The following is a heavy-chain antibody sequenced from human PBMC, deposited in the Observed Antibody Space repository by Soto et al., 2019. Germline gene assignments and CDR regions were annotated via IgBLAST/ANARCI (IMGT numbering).Heavy chain of an antibody. D-gene: IGHD2-2*01. CDR3: ANNAPPPYYSYALDV. CDR2: VSGYNGDT. Sequence: QGQLVQSGPEVKKPGASVKVSCKASGYTFSRYGISWVRQAPGQGLEWMGWVSGYNGDTKYAQKVQGRVTMTIATSTYTAYMALRTLTSHSTAKYSCANNAPPPYYSYALDVWRQGTPVTLSS. J-gene: IGHJ6*02. CDR1: GYTFSRYG. V-gene: IGHV1-18*01.